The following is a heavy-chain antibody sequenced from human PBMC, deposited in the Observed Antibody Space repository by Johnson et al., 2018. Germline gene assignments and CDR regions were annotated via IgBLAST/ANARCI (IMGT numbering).Heavy chain of an antibody. CDR3: VTGYPNYMDV. CDR1: GFSVSEGL. D-gene: IGHD5-12*01. Sequence: EVQLVESGGGLVKPGGSLRLSCEASGFSVSEGLMNWVRQAPGKGPEWVGRIYSKTHGGAVEYAAPVTGRFTISKDASKNTVDLQENSLKTEDTAGYYCVTGYPNYMDVWGKGTTVTVSS. J-gene: IGHJ6*03. V-gene: IGHV3-15*07. CDR2: IYSKTHGGAV.